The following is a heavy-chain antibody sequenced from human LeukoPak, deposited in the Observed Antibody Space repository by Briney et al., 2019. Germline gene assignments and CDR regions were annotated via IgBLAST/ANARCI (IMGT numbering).Heavy chain of an antibody. CDR3: ARGRYYYDSGGSWFDP. J-gene: IGHJ5*02. V-gene: IGHV6-1*01. D-gene: IGHD3-22*01. Sequence: SQTLSLTCAISGDSVSSNSAAWNWIRQSPSRGLEWLGRTYYRSKWYNDYAVSVKSRITINPGTSKNQFSLQLNSVTPEDTAVYYCARGRYYYDSGGSWFDPWGQGTLVTVSS. CDR1: GDSVSSNSAA. CDR2: TYYRSKWYN.